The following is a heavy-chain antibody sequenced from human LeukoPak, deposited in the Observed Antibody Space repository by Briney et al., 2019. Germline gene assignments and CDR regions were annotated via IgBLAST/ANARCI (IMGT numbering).Heavy chain of an antibody. V-gene: IGHV3-48*02. D-gene: IGHD2-2*01. CDR1: GFTFSSYS. CDR3: ARRGVVPAAMGYYYYGMDV. Sequence: PGGSLRLSCAASGFTFSSYSMNWVRQAPGKGLEWVSYISSSSSAIYYADPVKGRFTISRDNAKNPLYLQMNSLRDEDTAVYYCARRGVVPAAMGYYYYGMDVWGQGTTVTVSS. J-gene: IGHJ6*02. CDR2: ISSSSSAI.